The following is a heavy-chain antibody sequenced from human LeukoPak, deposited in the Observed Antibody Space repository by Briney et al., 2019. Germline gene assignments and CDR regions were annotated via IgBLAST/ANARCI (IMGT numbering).Heavy chain of an antibody. CDR3: SRASSGWAVDLYHFDY. J-gene: IGHJ4*02. CDR1: GLTFSSYS. Sequence: PGRSLRLSCAASGLTFSSYSMNWVRQAAGDGMEWVSSISSSSSYIYYPDSVKGRFSISRDKSKNSLYLQMNSLRAEDTAVYYCSRASSGWAVDLYHFDYWGQGTLVTVSS. D-gene: IGHD6-19*01. CDR2: ISSSSSYI. V-gene: IGHV3-21*01.